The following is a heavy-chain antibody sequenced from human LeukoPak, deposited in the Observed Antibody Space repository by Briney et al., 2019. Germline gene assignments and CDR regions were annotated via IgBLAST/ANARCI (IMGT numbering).Heavy chain of an antibody. V-gene: IGHV1-18*01. CDR3: ARDAIGMSSYYYYYMDV. CDR1: GYTFTSYG. J-gene: IGHJ6*03. CDR2: ISAYNGNT. Sequence: GASVKVSCKASGYTFTSYGISWVRQAPGQGLEWMGWISAYNGNTNYAQKLQGRVTMTTDTSTSTAYMELRSLRSDDTAVYYCARDAIGMSSYYYYYMDVWGKGTTVTVSS. D-gene: IGHD3-10*01.